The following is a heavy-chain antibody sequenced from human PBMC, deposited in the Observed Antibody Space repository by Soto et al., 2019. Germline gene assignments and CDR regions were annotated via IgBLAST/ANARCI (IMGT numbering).Heavy chain of an antibody. CDR3: ARSDYDDY. CDR1: GFTFSSHW. D-gene: IGHD3-16*01. Sequence: GGSLRLSCAASGFTFSSHWMHWVRQAPGKGLVWVSRIRSDGSSTSYADSVKGRFTISRDNAKNTLYLQMNSLRAEDTAVYYCARSDYDDYWGQGTLVTVSS. J-gene: IGHJ4*02. V-gene: IGHV3-74*01. CDR2: IRSDGSST.